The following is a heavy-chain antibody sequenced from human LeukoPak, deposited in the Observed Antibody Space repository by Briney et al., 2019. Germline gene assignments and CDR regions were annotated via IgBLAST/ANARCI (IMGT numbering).Heavy chain of an antibody. CDR2: ISSSSYI. CDR3: ARDGYDSSVWEGAFDI. CDR1: GFTFSSYS. D-gene: IGHD3-22*01. V-gene: IGHV3-21*01. Sequence: GGSLRLSCAASGFTFSSYSMNWVRQAPGKGLEWVSSISSSSYIYYADSVKGRFTISRDNAKNSLYLQMNSLRAEDTAVYYCARDGYDSSVWEGAFDIWGQGTMVTVSS. J-gene: IGHJ3*02.